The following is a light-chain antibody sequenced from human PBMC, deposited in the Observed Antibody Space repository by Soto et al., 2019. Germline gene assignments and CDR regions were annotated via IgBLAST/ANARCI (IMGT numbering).Light chain of an antibody. CDR2: KAS. V-gene: IGKV1-5*03. CDR1: QSLSSW. J-gene: IGKJ1*01. CDR3: QQNKTYWS. Sequence: DIQMTQSPSTLSASVGDRITITCRASQSLSSWLAWYQQKPGKAPKVLIYKASTLESGVPSRFSGSGSGTEFTLTISSLQPDDFATYYCQQNKTYWSFGQGTKVEI.